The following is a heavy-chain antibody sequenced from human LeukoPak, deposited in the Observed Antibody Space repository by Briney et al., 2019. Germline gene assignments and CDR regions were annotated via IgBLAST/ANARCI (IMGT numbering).Heavy chain of an antibody. CDR2: IYHSGST. CDR1: GGSISSGGYS. CDR3: ASHYYYDSSGYVEPYFDY. J-gene: IGHJ4*02. Sequence: PSRTLSLTCAVSGGSISSGGYSWSWIRQPPGKGLEWIGYIYHSGSTYYNPSLKSRVTISVDRSKNQFSLKLSSVTAADTAVYYCASHYYYDSSGYVEPYFDYWGQGTLVTVSS. D-gene: IGHD3-22*01. V-gene: IGHV4-30-2*01.